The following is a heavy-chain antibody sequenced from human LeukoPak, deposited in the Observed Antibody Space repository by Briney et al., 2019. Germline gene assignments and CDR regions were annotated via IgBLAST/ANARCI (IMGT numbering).Heavy chain of an antibody. CDR2: INPSGGST. CDR1: GYTFTSYY. J-gene: IGHJ6*02. CDR3: ARDFGRDGYNYYYYGMDV. V-gene: IGHV1-46*01. Sequence: ASVKVSCKASGYTFTSYYMHWVRQAPGQGLEWMGIINPSGGSTSYAQKFQGRVTMTRDTSTSTVYMELSSLRSEDTAVYYCARDFGRDGYNYYYYGMDVWGQGTTVTVSS. D-gene: IGHD5-24*01.